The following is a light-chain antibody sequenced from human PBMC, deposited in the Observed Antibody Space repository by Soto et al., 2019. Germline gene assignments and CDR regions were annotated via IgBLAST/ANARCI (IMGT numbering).Light chain of an antibody. Sequence: QSVLTQPPSASGTPGQRVTISCSGSSSNIGSKTVNWYQQLPGTAPKLLIYSNYQRPSGVPDRFSGSKSGTSASLAISGLQSEDEADYYCSTWNAXLNRYVFGTGTKVPVL. J-gene: IGLJ1*01. CDR2: SNY. CDR1: SSNIGSKT. CDR3: STWNAXLNRYV. V-gene: IGLV1-44*01.